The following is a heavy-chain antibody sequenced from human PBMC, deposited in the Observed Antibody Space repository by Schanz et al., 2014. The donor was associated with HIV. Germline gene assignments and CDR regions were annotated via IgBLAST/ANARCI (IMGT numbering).Heavy chain of an antibody. CDR2: LSGSGDRT. V-gene: IGHV3-23*01. D-gene: IGHD3-10*01. CDR3: ARLRGFLWFGDHPYSFDY. CDR1: GFSFLRYE. Sequence: EVQLLESGGGLVQPGGSLRISCVASGFSFLRYEMSWVRQAPGKGLEWLSTLSGSGDRTYYADSVKGRVTISRDNSKNTLYLQMNSLRVEDTAVYYCARLRGFLWFGDHPYSFDYWGQGTLVTVSS. J-gene: IGHJ4*02.